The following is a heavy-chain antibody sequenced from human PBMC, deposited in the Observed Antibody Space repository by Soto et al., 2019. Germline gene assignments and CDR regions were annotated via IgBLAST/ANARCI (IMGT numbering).Heavy chain of an antibody. CDR2: IPYSGGP. D-gene: IGHD3-10*02. Sequence: QVQLQESSPGLVKPSETLSLTCTVSGGSMKNFFWSWIRQPPGKGLEWIGYIPYSGGPTYTPSLKSGVSIAIDTSRNQFSLRLTSVTTADTAVYYCAASEVGLISVLGTWGQGTQVTVSS. V-gene: IGHV4-59*01. CDR1: GGSMKNFF. J-gene: IGHJ5*02. CDR3: AASEVGLISVLGT.